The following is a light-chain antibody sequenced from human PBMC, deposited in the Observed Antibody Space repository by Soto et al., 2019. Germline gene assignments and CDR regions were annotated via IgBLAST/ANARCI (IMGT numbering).Light chain of an antibody. CDR1: QSISSW. CDR3: QHYNSYSEA. Sequence: DIQMTQSPSTLSASVGDRSPITCRASQSISSWLSWYQQKPGKAPKLLIYKASTLKSGVTSRFSGSGSGTEFTLTISSLQPDDFATYYCQHYNSYSEAVGQGTKVEIK. CDR2: KAS. J-gene: IGKJ1*01. V-gene: IGKV1-5*03.